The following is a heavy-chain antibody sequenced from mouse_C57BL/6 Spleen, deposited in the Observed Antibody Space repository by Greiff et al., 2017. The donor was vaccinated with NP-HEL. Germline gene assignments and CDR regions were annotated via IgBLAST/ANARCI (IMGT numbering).Heavy chain of an antibody. D-gene: IGHD1-1*01. J-gene: IGHJ1*03. CDR1: GYTFTSYW. CDR2: IHPNSGST. Sequence: VQLQQPGAELVKPGASVKLSCKASGYTFTSYWMHWVKQRPGQGLEWIGMIHPNSGSTNYNEKFKSKATLTVDKSSSTAYMQLSSLTSEDSAVYYCASPPSYYFGSSYGYFDVWGTGTTVTVSS. CDR3: ASPPSYYFGSSYGYFDV. V-gene: IGHV1-64*01.